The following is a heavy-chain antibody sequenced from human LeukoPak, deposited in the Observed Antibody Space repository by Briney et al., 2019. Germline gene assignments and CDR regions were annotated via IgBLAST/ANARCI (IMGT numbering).Heavy chain of an antibody. J-gene: IGHJ3*02. D-gene: IGHD1-26*01. CDR3: ARSSGRYPDAFDI. CDR1: GYSISSGYY. CDR2: IYNLWNT. V-gene: IGHV4-38-2*02. Sequence: SETLSLTCTVSGYSISSGYYWGWIRQPPGKGLGGTGSIYNLWNTYYNPSIKRRVTISVDTSKNPFSLKMTSVTAADTVSNDWARSSGRYPDAFDIWGQGTMVTVSS.